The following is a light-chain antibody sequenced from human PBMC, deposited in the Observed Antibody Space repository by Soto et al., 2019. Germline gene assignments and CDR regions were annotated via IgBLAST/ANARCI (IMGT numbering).Light chain of an antibody. V-gene: IGLV1-51*01. CDR3: ATWDSSLIAGV. J-gene: IGLJ2*01. CDR1: SSNIGSNY. Sequence: QSVLTQPPSVSAAPGQKVTISCSGSSSNIGSNYVSCYQHLPGSAPKLLIYDNDKRPSGIPDRFSGTKSGTSATLGITGLQTGDEAHYYCATWDSSLIAGVFGGGTKLTVL. CDR2: DND.